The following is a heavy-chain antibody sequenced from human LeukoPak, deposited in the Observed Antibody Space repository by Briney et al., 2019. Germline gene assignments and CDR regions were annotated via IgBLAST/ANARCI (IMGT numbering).Heavy chain of an antibody. D-gene: IGHD6-19*01. J-gene: IGHJ4*02. CDR3: AKDPLAYNSGWYYFDY. V-gene: IGHV3-30*02. CDR2: IRYDGTNN. Sequence: GGSLRLSCVASGFTFSSYAMHWVRQAPGKGLEWVAFIRYDGTNNYYVDSAKGRFTISRDDSKNTLYLQMNSLRTEDTAVYYCAKDPLAYNSGWYYFDYWGQGTLVTVSS. CDR1: GFTFSSYA.